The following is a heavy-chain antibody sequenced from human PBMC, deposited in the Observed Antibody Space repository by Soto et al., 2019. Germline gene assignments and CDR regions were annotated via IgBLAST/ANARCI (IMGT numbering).Heavy chain of an antibody. CDR2: VYHSGST. J-gene: IGHJ5*02. CDR3: ARVSFYYDTSGYGVGWFDP. V-gene: IGHV4-61*01. Sequence: SETLSLTCTVSGDSVSSGTYYWSWIRQPSGKGLEWIGNVYHSGSTKYHPSLKSPVTISVDTSKNQFSLELNFVTAADTAVYYCARVSFYYDTSGYGVGWFDPWGQGALVTAPQ. D-gene: IGHD3-22*01. CDR1: GDSVSSGTYY.